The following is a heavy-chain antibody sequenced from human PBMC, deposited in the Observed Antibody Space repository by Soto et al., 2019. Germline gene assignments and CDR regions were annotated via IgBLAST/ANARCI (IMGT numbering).Heavy chain of an antibody. CDR3: ARRPTGSGSSFFDY. D-gene: IGHD3-10*01. CDR2: IHDTGST. V-gene: IGHV4-31*03. Sequence: QVQLQESGPGLVKPSQTLSLTCTVSAGSITSDEYYWNWIRYRPGKGLEWIGFIHDTGSTFYNPSLDSRSSISIDTSESQFSLNLASVTVADTAVYYCARRPTGSGSSFFDYWGPGTLVTVSS. CDR1: AGSITSDEYY. J-gene: IGHJ4*02.